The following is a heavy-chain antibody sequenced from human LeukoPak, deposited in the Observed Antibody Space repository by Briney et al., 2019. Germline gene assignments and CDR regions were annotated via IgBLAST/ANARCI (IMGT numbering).Heavy chain of an antibody. CDR1: GFTFSSYS. Sequence: GGSLRLSCAASGFTFSSYSMNWVRQAPGKGLEWVSSISSSSSYIYYADSVKGRFTISRDNAKNPLYLQMNSLRAEDTAVYYCARLPITMVRGAYYYYGMDVWGQGTTVTVSS. CDR3: ARLPITMVRGAYYYYGMDV. D-gene: IGHD3-10*01. CDR2: ISSSSSYI. V-gene: IGHV3-21*01. J-gene: IGHJ6*02.